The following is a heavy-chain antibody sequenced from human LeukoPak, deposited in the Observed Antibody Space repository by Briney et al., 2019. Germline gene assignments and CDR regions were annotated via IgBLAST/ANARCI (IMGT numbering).Heavy chain of an antibody. J-gene: IGHJ1*01. CDR2: IYYSGST. Sequence: SETLSLTCTVSGGSISSYYWSWVRQPPGKGLEWIGYIYYSGSTNYNPSLKSRVTISVDTSKNQFSLKLSSVTAADTAVYYCARAGPYDRRYFQHWGQGTLVTVSS. CDR1: GGSISSYY. V-gene: IGHV4-59*01. CDR3: ARAGPYDRRYFQH. D-gene: IGHD3-22*01.